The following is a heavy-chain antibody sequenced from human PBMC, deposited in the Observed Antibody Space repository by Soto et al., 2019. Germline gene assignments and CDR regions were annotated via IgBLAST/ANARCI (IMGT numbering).Heavy chain of an antibody. D-gene: IGHD3-16*01. CDR1: GGSFSGYY. CDR3: ARGLWGNDAFDI. CDR2: INHSGST. V-gene: IGHV4-34*01. Sequence: QVQLQQWGAGLLKPSETLSLTCAVYGGSFSGYYWSWIRQPPGKGLEWIGEINHSGSTNYNPSLKSPVTISSDTSKNQFSLKLSSVTAADTAVYYCARGLWGNDAFDIWGQGTMVTVSS. J-gene: IGHJ3*02.